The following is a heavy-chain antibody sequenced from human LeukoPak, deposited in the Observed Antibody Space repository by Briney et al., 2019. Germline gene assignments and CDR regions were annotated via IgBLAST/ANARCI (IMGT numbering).Heavy chain of an antibody. CDR3: AKIRLAVARPKGCDP. V-gene: IGHV3-53*01. CDR2: IYSGGST. Sequence: PGGSLRLSCAPSVFTVSRNYMSWVRQAPGKGLEWVSVIYSGGSTYYADSVKGRFTISRDNSKNTLYLQMNSLRAEDTAVYYCAKIRLAVARPKGCDPWGQGTLVTVSS. D-gene: IGHD6-19*01. CDR1: VFTVSRNY. J-gene: IGHJ5*02.